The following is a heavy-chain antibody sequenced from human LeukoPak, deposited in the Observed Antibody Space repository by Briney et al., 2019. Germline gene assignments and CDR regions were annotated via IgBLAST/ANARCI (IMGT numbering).Heavy chain of an antibody. J-gene: IGHJ5*02. CDR1: GFTFSNFA. CDR2: ITGYGAT. D-gene: IGHD6-13*01. CDR3: AKGAAAGKVDWFDP. V-gene: IGHV3-23*01. Sequence: AGGSLRLSCAASGFTFSNFAMMWVRQAPGTGLQWVSTITGYGATFYADSVRGRFTIFRDPSMNTLFLQMNSLGAENTAVYYCAKGAAAGKVDWFDPWGQGTLGTASP.